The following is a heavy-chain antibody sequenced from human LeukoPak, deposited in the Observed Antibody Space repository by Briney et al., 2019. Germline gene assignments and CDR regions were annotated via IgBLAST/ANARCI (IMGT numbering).Heavy chain of an antibody. J-gene: IGHJ3*02. CDR2: IYYSGST. CDR3: AGRLWRRDGYNLSAFDI. Sequence: SETLSLTCTVSGGSISSYYCNWIRQPPGKGREWLGYIYYSGSTNYNPSLKSRVTISVDTSKNQFSLKLSSVTAADTAVYYCAGRLWRRDGYNLSAFDIWGQGTMVTVSS. V-gene: IGHV4-59*01. CDR1: GGSISSYY. D-gene: IGHD5-24*01.